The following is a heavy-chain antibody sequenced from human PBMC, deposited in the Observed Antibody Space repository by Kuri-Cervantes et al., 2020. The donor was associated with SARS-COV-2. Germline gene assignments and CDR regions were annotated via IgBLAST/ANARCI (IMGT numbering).Heavy chain of an antibody. CDR2: IWYDGSNK. CDR1: GFTFSSYG. CDR3: ASAGYYDFWSGYYPGDY. D-gene: IGHD3-3*01. Sequence: GESLKISCAASGFTFSSYGMHWVRQAPGKGLEWVAIIWYDGSNKYYADSVKGRFTISRDNSKNTLDLQMNILRAEDTAGYYCASAGYYDFWSGYYPGDYWGQGTLVTVSS. V-gene: IGHV3-33*01. J-gene: IGHJ4*02.